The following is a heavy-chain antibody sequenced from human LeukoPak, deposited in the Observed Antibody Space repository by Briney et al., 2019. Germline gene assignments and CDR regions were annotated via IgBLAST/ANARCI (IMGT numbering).Heavy chain of an antibody. J-gene: IGHJ6*03. CDR1: GGSFSGYY. D-gene: IGHD6-13*01. CDR3: ARQRSYGSSWYSSRYYMDV. V-gene: IGHV4-34*01. Sequence: SETLSLTCAVYGGSFSGYYWSWIRQPPGKGLEWIGEINHSGSTNYNPSLKSRVTISVDTSKNQFSLKLSSVTAADTAVYYWARQRSYGSSWYSSRYYMDVWGKGTTVTVSS. CDR2: INHSGST.